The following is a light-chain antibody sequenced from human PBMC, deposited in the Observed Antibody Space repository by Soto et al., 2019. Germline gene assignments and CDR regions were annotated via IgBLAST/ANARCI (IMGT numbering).Light chain of an antibody. CDR3: QQYGSSGT. Sequence: LEMTQYTATLSVSPGERATLSCRASQSVSSNLVWYQQKPGQAPRLLIYGASSRATGIPDRFSGSGSGTDFTLTISRLEPEDFAVYYCQQYGSSGTFGQGTKVDI. CDR1: QSVSSN. CDR2: GAS. V-gene: IGKV3-20*01. J-gene: IGKJ1*01.